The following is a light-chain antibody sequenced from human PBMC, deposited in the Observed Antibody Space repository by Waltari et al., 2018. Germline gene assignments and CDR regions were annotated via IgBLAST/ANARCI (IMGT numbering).Light chain of an antibody. CDR1: SSNLGSYT. CDR2: DNN. Sequence: QSVLTQPPSASGTPGQRVTISCSGTSSNLGSYTVNWYQQLPGTAPKRLIYDNNRRPSGVPDRFSGSKAGTSASLAISGLQSEDEADYYCAAWDDSLNGWVFGGGSKLTVL. V-gene: IGLV1-44*01. J-gene: IGLJ3*02. CDR3: AAWDDSLNGWV.